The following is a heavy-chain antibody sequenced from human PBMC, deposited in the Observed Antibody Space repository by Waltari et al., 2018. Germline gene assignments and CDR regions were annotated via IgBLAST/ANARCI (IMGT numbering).Heavy chain of an antibody. CDR3: AISDVITIVRGVISRQVGLFDP. D-gene: IGHD3-10*01. Sequence: QITLKESGPTLVRPTQTLTLTCTISGFSLSTTGVGVGWIRQPPGKALEWLAVIYWDDDKNYSPSLKSRLTSTTDTSRNQVVLQMTNMDPVDTATYYCAISDVITIVRGVISRQVGLFDPWGQGTLVTVSS. J-gene: IGHJ5*02. CDR2: IYWDDDK. V-gene: IGHV2-5*02. CDR1: GFSLSTTGVG.